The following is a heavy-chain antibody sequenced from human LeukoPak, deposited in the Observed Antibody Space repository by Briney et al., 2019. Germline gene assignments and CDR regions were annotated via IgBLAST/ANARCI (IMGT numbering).Heavy chain of an antibody. V-gene: IGHV4-34*01. CDR1: GGSFSGYY. CDR3: ARGNIILMVYATQKDTTNWFDP. CDR2: ISHSGST. Sequence: PSETLSLTCAVYGGSFSGYYWSWIRQPPGKGLEWIGEISHSGSTNYNPSLKSRVTISVDTSKNQFSLKLTFVTAADTAVYYCARGNIILMVYATQKDTTNWFDPWGQGTLVTVSS. D-gene: IGHD2-8*01. J-gene: IGHJ5*02.